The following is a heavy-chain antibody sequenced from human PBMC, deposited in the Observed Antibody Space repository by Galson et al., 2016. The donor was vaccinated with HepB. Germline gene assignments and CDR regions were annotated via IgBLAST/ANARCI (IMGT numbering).Heavy chain of an antibody. J-gene: IGHJ3*02. CDR3: ARTLPRAGAFDI. Sequence: SLRLSCAASGFPFSISSMNWVRQAPGKGLEWVSPISTTRSYIYYADSVKGRFTISRDNAKNSLYLQMNSLRAEDTAVYYRARTLPRAGAFDIWGQGTMVTVSS. CDR2: ISTTRSYI. V-gene: IGHV3-21*01. CDR1: GFPFSISS.